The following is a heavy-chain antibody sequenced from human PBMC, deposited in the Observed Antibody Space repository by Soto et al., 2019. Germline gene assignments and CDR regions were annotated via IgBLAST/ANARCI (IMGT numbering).Heavy chain of an antibody. V-gene: IGHV3-30-3*01. Sequence: PGGSLRLSCATSGFTFSSYGMHWVRQAPGKGLEWVAVTSYDGSIQYYADSVKGRFTISRDNSQNTLYLHMNSLRTEDTALYYCARENRPVTYYDFWSAYGFDYWGQGALVTVSS. CDR1: GFTFSSYG. CDR2: TSYDGSIQ. J-gene: IGHJ4*02. CDR3: ARENRPVTYYDFWSAYGFDY. D-gene: IGHD3-3*01.